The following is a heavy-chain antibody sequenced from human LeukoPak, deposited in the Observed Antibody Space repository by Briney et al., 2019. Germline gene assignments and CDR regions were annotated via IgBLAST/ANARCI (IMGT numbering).Heavy chain of an antibody. CDR2: ISGSGGST. Sequence: GGSLRLSCAASGFTFTTYAMTWVRQAPGKGLEWVSAISGSGGSTYYADSVKGRFTISRDNSKNTLYLQMNSLRAEDTAVYYCARGVVVPAAMAPMVDYWGQGTLVTVSS. J-gene: IGHJ4*02. D-gene: IGHD2-2*01. V-gene: IGHV3-23*01. CDR3: ARGVVVPAAMAPMVDY. CDR1: GFTFTTYA.